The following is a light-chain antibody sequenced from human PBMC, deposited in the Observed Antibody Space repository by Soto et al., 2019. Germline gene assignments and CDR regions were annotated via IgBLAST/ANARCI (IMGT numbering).Light chain of an antibody. J-gene: IGKJ1*01. CDR3: QQYGSA. Sequence: IVLTQSPGTLSFAPGERATLSCRASQSVSSSYLAWYQQKPGQAPRLLIYGASRRATGIPDRFSGSGSGTDFTFTISRLEPEDFSVYYWQQYGSAFGQGTKVEIK. V-gene: IGKV3-20*01. CDR1: QSVSSSY. CDR2: GAS.